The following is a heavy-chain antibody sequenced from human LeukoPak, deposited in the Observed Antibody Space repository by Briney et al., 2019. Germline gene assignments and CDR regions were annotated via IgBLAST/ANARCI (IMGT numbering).Heavy chain of an antibody. V-gene: IGHV1-2*02. D-gene: IGHD3-3*01. CDR1: GYTFTGYY. CDR3: ARSLEWLSRNSFDP. CDR2: INPNSGGT. J-gene: IGHJ5*02. Sequence: ASVKVSCKASGYTFTGYYMHWMRQAPGQGLEWMGWINPNSGGTNYAQKFQGRVTMTRDTSISTAYMELSRLRSDDTAVYYCARSLEWLSRNSFDPWGQGTLVTVSS.